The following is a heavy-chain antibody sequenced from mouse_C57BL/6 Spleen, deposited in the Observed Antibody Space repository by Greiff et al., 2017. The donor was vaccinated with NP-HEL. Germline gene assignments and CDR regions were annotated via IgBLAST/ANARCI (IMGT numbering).Heavy chain of an antibody. CDR2: IYPRSGNT. CDR1: GYTFTSYG. J-gene: IGHJ4*01. D-gene: IGHD2-1*01. CDR3: ARRDGNYDYYAMDY. Sequence: QVQLKESGAELARPGASVKLSCKASGYTFTSYGISWVKQRTGQGLEWIGEIYPRSGNTYYNEKLKGKATLTADKSSSTAYMELRSLTSEDSAVYFCARRDGNYDYYAMDYWGQGTSVTVSS. V-gene: IGHV1-81*01.